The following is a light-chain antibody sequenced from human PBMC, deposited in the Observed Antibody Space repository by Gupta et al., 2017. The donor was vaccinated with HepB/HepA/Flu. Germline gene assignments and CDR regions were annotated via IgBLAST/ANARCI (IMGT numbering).Light chain of an antibody. CDR3: QQYNDWPRT. CDR1: QRISSN. Sequence: VMTQSPATLSVSPGERAVLSCRASQRISSNLVWYQQKPGQAPRLLIYDASSRASGIPARFSGSGSGTEFTLTISSLQSEDFAVFYCQQYNDWPRTFGQGTKVEVK. J-gene: IGKJ1*01. CDR2: DAS. V-gene: IGKV3-15*01.